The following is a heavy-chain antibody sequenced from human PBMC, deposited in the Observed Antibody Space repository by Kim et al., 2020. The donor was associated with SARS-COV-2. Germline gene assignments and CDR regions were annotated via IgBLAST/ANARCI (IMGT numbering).Heavy chain of an antibody. Sequence: YDASVRGRFTISRDGSKNSLYLQVNSLKTEDTAVYYCVRAVPGTGYYDYWGQGTLVTVSS. CDR3: VRAVPGTGYYDY. J-gene: IGHJ4*02. V-gene: IGHV3-72*01. D-gene: IGHD6-13*01.